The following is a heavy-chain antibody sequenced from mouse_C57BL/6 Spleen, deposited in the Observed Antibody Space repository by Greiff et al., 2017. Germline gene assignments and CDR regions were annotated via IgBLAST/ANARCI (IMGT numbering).Heavy chain of an antibody. CDR1: GFTFSDYY. J-gene: IGHJ1*03. CDR3: ARWLRRGWYFDV. D-gene: IGHD2-2*01. CDR2: ISNGGGST. Sequence: EVQRVESGGGLVQPGGSLKLSCAASGFTFSDYYMYWVRQTPEKRLEWVAYISNGGGSTYYPDTVKGRFTISRDNAKTTLYLQLSRLKSEDTAVYYCARWLRRGWYFDVWGTGTTVTVSS. V-gene: IGHV5-12*01.